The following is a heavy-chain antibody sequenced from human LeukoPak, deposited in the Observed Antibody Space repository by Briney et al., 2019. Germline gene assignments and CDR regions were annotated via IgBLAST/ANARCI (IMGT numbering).Heavy chain of an antibody. D-gene: IGHD2-2*01. V-gene: IGHV4-39*01. CDR2: TYYSGST. Sequence: PSETLSLTCTVSGGSISSSSYYWGWIRQPPGKGLEWIGSTYYSGSTYYNPSLKSRVTISVDTSKNQFSLKLSSVTAADTAVYYCAKMDCSSSSCYYYYGMDVWGQGTTVTVSS. CDR3: AKMDCSSSSCYYYYGMDV. CDR1: GGSISSSSYY. J-gene: IGHJ6*02.